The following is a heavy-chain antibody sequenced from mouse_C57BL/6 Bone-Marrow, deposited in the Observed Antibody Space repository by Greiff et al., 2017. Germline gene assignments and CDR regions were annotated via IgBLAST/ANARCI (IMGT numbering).Heavy chain of an antibody. V-gene: IGHV5-4*01. Sequence: EVKLVESGGGLVKPGGSLKLSCAASGFTFSSYAMSWVRQTPEKRREWVATISDGSSYIYYPDNVKGRFTISRANAKNNLYLQMSHLKSEDTAMYYWAREILRYAMDYWGQGTSVTVSS. CDR3: AREILRYAMDY. J-gene: IGHJ4*01. CDR2: ISDGSSYI. D-gene: IGHD1-1*01. CDR1: GFTFSSYA.